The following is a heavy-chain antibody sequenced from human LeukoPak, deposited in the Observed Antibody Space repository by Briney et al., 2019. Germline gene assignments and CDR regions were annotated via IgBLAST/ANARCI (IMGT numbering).Heavy chain of an antibody. CDR1: GYTFTDYY. V-gene: IGHV1-2*02. Sequence: GASVKVSCKASGYTFTDYYMHWVRQAPGQGLEWMGWINPKSGGTIYAQKFQGRVTMTRDTSISTAYMELSRLRSDDTAVYYCARVNFGYEGGFYYYYGMDVWGQGTTVTVSS. J-gene: IGHJ6*02. D-gene: IGHD2-2*01. CDR2: INPKSGGT. CDR3: ARVNFGYEGGFYYYYGMDV.